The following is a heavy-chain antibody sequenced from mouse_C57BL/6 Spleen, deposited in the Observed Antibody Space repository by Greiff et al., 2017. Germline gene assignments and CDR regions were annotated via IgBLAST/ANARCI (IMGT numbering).Heavy chain of an antibody. V-gene: IGHV10-3*01. CDR2: IRSKSSNYAT. CDR3: VREGSYRGYYYAMDY. J-gene: IGHJ4*01. Sequence: DVKLVESGGGLVQPKGSLKLSCAASGFTFNTYAMHWVRQAPGKGLEWVARIRSKSSNYATYYADSVKDRFTISRDDSQSMLYLQMNNLKTEDTAMYYGVREGSYRGYYYAMDYWGQGTSVTVSS. CDR1: GFTFNTYA. D-gene: IGHD2-10*01.